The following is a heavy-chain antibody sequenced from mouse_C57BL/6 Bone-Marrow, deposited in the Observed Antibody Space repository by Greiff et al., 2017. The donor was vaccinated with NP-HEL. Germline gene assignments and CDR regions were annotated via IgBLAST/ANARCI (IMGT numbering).Heavy chain of an antibody. CDR3: TTIYHMDY. Sequence: VQLQQSGAELVRPGASVKLSCTASGFNIKDDYMHWVKQRPEQGLEWIGWFDPENGDTEYASKFQGKATITADTSSNTAYLQLSSLTSEDTAVYYCTTIYHMDYWGQGTSVTVSS. V-gene: IGHV14-4*01. CDR2: FDPENGDT. J-gene: IGHJ4*01. CDR1: GFNIKDDY. D-gene: IGHD2-1*01.